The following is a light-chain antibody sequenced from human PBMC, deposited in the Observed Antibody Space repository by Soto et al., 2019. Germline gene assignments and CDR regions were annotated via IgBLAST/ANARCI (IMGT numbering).Light chain of an antibody. V-gene: IGLV2-14*01. Sequence: QSALTQPASLSGSPGQSITISCTGTSSDVGGYNYVSWYQQHPGKAPKFMIYDVSNRPSGVSNRFSGSKSGNTASLTISGLQAEDEADYYCSSYTTSNTRQIVFGTGTKVNVL. J-gene: IGLJ1*01. CDR2: DVS. CDR1: SSDVGGYNY. CDR3: SSYTTSNTRQIV.